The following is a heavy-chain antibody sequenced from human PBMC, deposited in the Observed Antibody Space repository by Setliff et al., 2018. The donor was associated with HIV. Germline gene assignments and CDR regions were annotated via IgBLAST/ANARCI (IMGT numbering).Heavy chain of an antibody. V-gene: IGHV1-2*02. D-gene: IGHD3-22*01. CDR3: ARDYYDSGGYIFFPGLPDY. CDR1: GYTFTGYY. Sequence: GASVKVSCKASGYTFTGYYMHWVRQAPGQGLEWMGWINPNNGGTNYAQKLQGRVTMTRDTSISTAYMELSRLRSDDTAVYYCARDYYDSGGYIFFPGLPDYWGQGTLVTVSS. J-gene: IGHJ4*02. CDR2: INPNNGGT.